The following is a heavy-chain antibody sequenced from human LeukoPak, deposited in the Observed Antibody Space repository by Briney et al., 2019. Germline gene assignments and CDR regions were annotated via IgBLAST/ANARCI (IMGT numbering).Heavy chain of an antibody. Sequence: GGSLRLSCAASGFTFSSYTMHWVRQAPGKGLEYVSGLSSNGGWTYYANSVKGRFIISRDNSKNTLYLQMGSLRAEDMAVYYCARDGGYDNSGYNYFDYWGQGTLVTVSS. CDR1: GFTFSSYT. J-gene: IGHJ4*02. D-gene: IGHD3-22*01. V-gene: IGHV3-64*01. CDR2: LSSNGGWT. CDR3: ARDGGYDNSGYNYFDY.